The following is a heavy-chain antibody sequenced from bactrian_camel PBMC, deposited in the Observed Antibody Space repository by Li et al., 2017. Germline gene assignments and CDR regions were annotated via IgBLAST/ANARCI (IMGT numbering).Heavy chain of an antibody. CDR2: ISSLGMS. CDR3: VAECWRPSQ. D-gene: IGHD1*01. V-gene: IGHV3S53*01. J-gene: IGHJ4*01. CDR1: GYIFSRCA. Sequence: QVQLVESGGGLVQPGGSLRLSCAGSGYIFSRCAMGWYRQAPGKEREWVPSISSLGMSTYADSVKGRFTISRDNAKNTLYLEMNSLKIEDTAVYYCVAECWRPSQWGQGTQVTVS.